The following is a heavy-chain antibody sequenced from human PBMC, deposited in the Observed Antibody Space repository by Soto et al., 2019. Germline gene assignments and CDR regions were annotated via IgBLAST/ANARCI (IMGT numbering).Heavy chain of an antibody. CDR1: GGTFSSYA. J-gene: IGHJ4*02. CDR2: IIPVFGTA. Sequence: ASVKVSCKASGGTFSSYAISWVRQAPGQGLEWMGGIIPVFGTANYAQKFQGRVTITADESSSTAYMELSSLRSEDTAVYYCASPYYDILTGYYTGFGYWGQGTLVTVSS. V-gene: IGHV1-69*13. D-gene: IGHD3-9*01. CDR3: ASPYYDILTGYYTGFGY.